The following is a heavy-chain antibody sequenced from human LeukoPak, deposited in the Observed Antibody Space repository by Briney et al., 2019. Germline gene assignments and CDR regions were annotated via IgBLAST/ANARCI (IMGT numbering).Heavy chain of an antibody. V-gene: IGHV1-69*13. J-gene: IGHJ4*02. CDR3: ARGTDYGEYYFDY. Sequence: SVKVSCKASGGTFSSYAISWVRQAPGQGLEWMGGIIPIFGTANYAQKFQGRVTITADESTSTAYMELSGLRSEDTAVYYCARGTDYGEYYFDYWGQGTLVTVPS. D-gene: IGHD4-17*01. CDR2: IIPIFGTA. CDR1: GGTFSSYA.